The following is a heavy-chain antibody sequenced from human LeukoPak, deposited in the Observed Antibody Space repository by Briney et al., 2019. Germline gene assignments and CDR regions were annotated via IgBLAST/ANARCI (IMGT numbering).Heavy chain of an antibody. V-gene: IGHV1-8*03. CDR2: MNPNSGNT. D-gene: IGHD6-13*01. CDR1: GYTFTSYD. J-gene: IGHJ4*02. Sequence: APVKVSCKASGYTFTSYDINWVRQATGQGLEWMGWMNPNSGNTGYAQKFQGRVTITRNTSISTAYMELSSLRSEDTAVYYCARGTGIAAAPGDYWGQGTLVTVSS. CDR3: ARGTGIAAAPGDY.